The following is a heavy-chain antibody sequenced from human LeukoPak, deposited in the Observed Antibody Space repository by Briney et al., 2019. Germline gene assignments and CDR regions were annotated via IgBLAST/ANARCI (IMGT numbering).Heavy chain of an antibody. D-gene: IGHD3-3*01. CDR3: ARGKTIFGVARDWFDP. CDR1: GDSVSSNSAA. Sequence: PSQTLSLTCAISGDSVSSNSAAWNWIRQSPSRGLEWLGRTYYRSKWYNDYAVSEKSRITINPDTSKNQFSLQLSSVTAADTAVYYCARGKTIFGVARDWFDPWGQGTLVTVSS. J-gene: IGHJ5*02. V-gene: IGHV6-1*01. CDR2: TYYRSKWYN.